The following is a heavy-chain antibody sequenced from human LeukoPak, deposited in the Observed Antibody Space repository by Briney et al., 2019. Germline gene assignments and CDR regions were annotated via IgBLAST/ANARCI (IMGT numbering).Heavy chain of an antibody. CDR3: ARDPGTAMGRALDY. CDR2: INSDESTT. J-gene: IGHJ4*02. V-gene: IGHV3-74*01. CDR1: GFTFSGSA. D-gene: IGHD5-18*01. Sequence: GGSLRLSCAASGFTFSGSAMHWVRQAPGKGLVWVSRINSDESTTTYADSAKGRFTISRDNAKNTLYLQMNSLRAEDTAVYYCARDPGTAMGRALDYWGQGTLVTVSS.